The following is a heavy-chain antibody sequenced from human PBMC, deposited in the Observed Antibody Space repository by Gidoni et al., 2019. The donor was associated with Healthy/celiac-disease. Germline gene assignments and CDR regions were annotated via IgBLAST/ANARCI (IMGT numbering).Heavy chain of an antibody. V-gene: IGHV3-30*18. Sequence: QVQLVESGGGVVQPGRSLRLSCAASGFTFSSYGMHWVRQAPGKGLEWVAVISYDGSNKYYADSVKGRFTISRDNSKNTLYLQMNSLRAEDTAVYYCAKDSHYYYGMDVWGQGTTVTVSS. CDR2: ISYDGSNK. J-gene: IGHJ6*02. CDR1: GFTFSSYG. CDR3: AKDSHYYYGMDV.